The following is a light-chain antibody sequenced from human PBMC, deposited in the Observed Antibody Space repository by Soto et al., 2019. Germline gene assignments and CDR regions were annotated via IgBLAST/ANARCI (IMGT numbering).Light chain of an antibody. V-gene: IGKV3-15*01. CDR2: GAA. CDR1: QSVSRN. CDR3: QQYNNWPPYT. J-gene: IGKJ2*01. Sequence: EIVMTQSPATLSVSPGERATLSCRASQSVSRNLAWYQQKPAQAPRLLIYGAATRAPGIPARFSGSGSETEVTPAIISMQSQDFAVYYCQQYNNWPPYTFGQGTKLEIK.